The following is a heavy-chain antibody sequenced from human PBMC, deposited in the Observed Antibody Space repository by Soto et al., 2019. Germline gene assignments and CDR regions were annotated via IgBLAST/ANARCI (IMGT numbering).Heavy chain of an antibody. Sequence: SETLSLTCTVSGGSISSYYWSWIRQPPGKGLEWIGYIYYSGSTNYNPSIKSRVPISVDTSKNQFSLKLSSVTAADTAVYYWARETYYDYVWGSLAYFDYWGQGTLVTVSS. V-gene: IGHV4-59*01. CDR2: IYYSGST. CDR3: ARETYYDYVWGSLAYFDY. J-gene: IGHJ4*02. D-gene: IGHD3-16*01. CDR1: GGSISSYY.